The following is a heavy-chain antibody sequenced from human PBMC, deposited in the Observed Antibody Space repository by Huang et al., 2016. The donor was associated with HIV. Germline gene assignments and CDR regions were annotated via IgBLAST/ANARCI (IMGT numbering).Heavy chain of an antibody. Sequence: VQLQESGPGLVKPSQTLSLSCNVSGASIASGSYFWNWIRQPAGGGLEWIGHMYNTGSTDYNPSLKSRVAVSSDTSKNQFSLSLRSVTAADTAVYFCARGRVTSSGVVQSYDYWGQGSLVTVSS. V-gene: IGHV4-61*09. CDR1: GASIASGSYF. CDR3: ARGRVTSSGVVQSYDY. J-gene: IGHJ4*02. CDR2: MYNTGST. D-gene: IGHD3-3*01.